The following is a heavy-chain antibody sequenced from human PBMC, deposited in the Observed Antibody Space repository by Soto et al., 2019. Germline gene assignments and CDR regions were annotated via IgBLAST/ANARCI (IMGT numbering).Heavy chain of an antibody. CDR3: AHYSSGRPFDI. V-gene: IGHV4-30-4*01. J-gene: IGHJ3*02. CDR1: GGSISSGDYY. Sequence: QVQLQESGPGLVKPSQTLSLTCSVSGGSISSGDYYWSWIRQPPGKGLEWIGYIYYSGSTYYHPSLKSRGTISVDTSKNQFSLKLSSVTAADPDVYYCAHYSSGRPFDIWGQGTMVTVSS. CDR2: IYYSGST. D-gene: IGHD6-19*01.